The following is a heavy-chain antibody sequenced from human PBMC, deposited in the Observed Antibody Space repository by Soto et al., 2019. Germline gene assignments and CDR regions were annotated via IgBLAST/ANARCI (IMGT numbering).Heavy chain of an antibody. Sequence: PSETLSLTCSVSGGSIRSSSCFWGWIRQPPGKGLEWIGSIYYSGSTYYNPSLKSRVTVSVDTSKNQFSLKLSSVTAADTAVYYCARHPSDFWFDPWGQGTLVTVSS. CDR1: GGSIRSSSCF. CDR3: ARHPSDFWFDP. J-gene: IGHJ5*02. V-gene: IGHV4-39*01. D-gene: IGHD2-21*02. CDR2: IYYSGST.